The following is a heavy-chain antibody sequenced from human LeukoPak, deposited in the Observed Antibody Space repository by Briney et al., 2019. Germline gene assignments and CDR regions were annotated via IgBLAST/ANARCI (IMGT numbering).Heavy chain of an antibody. CDR3: AREIRLGY. Sequence: SGGSLRLSCAASGFTFSSSWMSWVRQAPGKGLEWVANIKQDGSEKNYVDSVKGRFIISRDNAKDSLYLQMHSLRAEDTAVYYCAREIRLGYWGQGSLVTVSS. J-gene: IGHJ4*02. D-gene: IGHD3-10*01. V-gene: IGHV3-7*01. CDR2: IKQDGSEK. CDR1: GFTFSSSW.